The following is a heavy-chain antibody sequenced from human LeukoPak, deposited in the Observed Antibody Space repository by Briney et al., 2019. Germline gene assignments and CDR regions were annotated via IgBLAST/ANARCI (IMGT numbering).Heavy chain of an antibody. Sequence: GGSLRLSCAASGFTFSSYAMSWVRQAPGKGLEWVSAISGSGGSTYYADSVKGRFTISRDNAKNSLYLQMNSLRAEDTAIYYCARNSYSSSWSDYWGQGTLVTVSS. V-gene: IGHV3-23*01. J-gene: IGHJ4*02. CDR1: GFTFSSYA. CDR2: ISGSGGST. D-gene: IGHD6-13*01. CDR3: ARNSYSSSWSDY.